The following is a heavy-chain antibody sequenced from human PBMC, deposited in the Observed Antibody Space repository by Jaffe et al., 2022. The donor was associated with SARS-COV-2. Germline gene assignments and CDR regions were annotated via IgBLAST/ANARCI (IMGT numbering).Heavy chain of an antibody. CDR2: VSASGNIK. D-gene: IGHD6-19*01. CDR3: AKGKGTSQGEWLVNTFDP. J-gene: IGHJ5*02. V-gene: IGHV3-23*04. Sequence: DVQLVESGGRLVQPGGSLRLSCSASGFNFNSFSMGWVRQAPGKGLEWVSSVSASGNIKYYADSVRGRFSISRDNSKNTLFLQLNSLRVEDTAVYYCAKGKGTSQGEWLVNTFDPRGQGSRVSVSP. CDR1: GFNFNSFS.